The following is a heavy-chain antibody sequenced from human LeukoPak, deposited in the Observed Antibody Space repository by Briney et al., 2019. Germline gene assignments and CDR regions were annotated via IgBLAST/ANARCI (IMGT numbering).Heavy chain of an antibody. J-gene: IGHJ4*02. CDR2: IIPIFGTA. Sequence: SVKVSCKASGGTFSSYAISWVRQAPGQGLEWMGGIIPIFGTANYAQKFQGRVTITTDESTSTAYMELSSLRSEDTAVYYCARATDYYGTGSSLDYWGQGTLVTVSS. V-gene: IGHV1-69*05. CDR1: GGTFSSYA. CDR3: ARATDYYGTGSSLDY. D-gene: IGHD3-10*01.